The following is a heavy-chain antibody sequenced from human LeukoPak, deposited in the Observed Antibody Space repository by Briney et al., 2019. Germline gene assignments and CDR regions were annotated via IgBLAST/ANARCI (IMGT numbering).Heavy chain of an antibody. D-gene: IGHD6-13*01. J-gene: IGHJ4*02. CDR2: IKQDGSEK. Sequence: GGSLRLSCAASGFTFSSYWMRWVRQAPGKGLEWVANIKQDGSEKYYVDSVKGRFTISRDNVKNSVYLQMNSLRAEDTAVYSCARAVAAADSYWGRGTLVTVSS. V-gene: IGHV3-7*04. CDR1: GFTFSSYW. CDR3: ARAVAAADSY.